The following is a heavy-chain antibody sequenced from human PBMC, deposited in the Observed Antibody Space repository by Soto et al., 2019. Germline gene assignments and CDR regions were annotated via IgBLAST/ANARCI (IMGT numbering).Heavy chain of an antibody. D-gene: IGHD3-3*01. Sequence: EVRLLESGGGLDQPGGSLRLSCAASGLTVGSSAMTWVRQAPGKGLEWISSLSGDGKATYYADSVKGRFTISRDISKNTLFLQMDSLRVEDTAIYFCARITRSWGQGTRVTVSS. CDR1: GLTVGSSA. V-gene: IGHV3-23*01. J-gene: IGHJ5*02. CDR2: LSGDGKAT. CDR3: ARITRS.